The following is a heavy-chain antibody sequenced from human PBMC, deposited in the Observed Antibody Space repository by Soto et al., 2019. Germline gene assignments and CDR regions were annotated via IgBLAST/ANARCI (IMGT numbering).Heavy chain of an antibody. CDR1: GFTFSSYA. CDR3: AKVLLYEFWSGYPEALDP. CDR2: ISGSGGST. Sequence: EVQLLESGGGLVQPGGSLRLSCAASGFTFSSYAMSWVRQAPGKGLEWVSAISGSGGSTYYADSVKGRFTISRDNSKNTLYLQMNSLRAEDTAVYYCAKVLLYEFWSGYPEALDPWGQGTLVTVSS. V-gene: IGHV3-23*01. D-gene: IGHD3-3*01. J-gene: IGHJ5*02.